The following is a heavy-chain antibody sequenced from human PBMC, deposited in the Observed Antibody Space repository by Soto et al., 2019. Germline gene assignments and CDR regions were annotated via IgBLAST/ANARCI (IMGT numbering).Heavy chain of an antibody. J-gene: IGHJ4*02. CDR1: GFTFSSYA. V-gene: IGHV3-23*01. Sequence: XGSLILSCSAAGFTFSSYAMSWVRQAPGKGLEWVSAISGSGGSTYYADSVKGRFTISRDNSKNTLYLQMNSLRAEDTAVYYCAKETRLVAGSFDYWGQGALVTVSS. CDR2: ISGSGGST. CDR3: AKETRLVAGSFDY.